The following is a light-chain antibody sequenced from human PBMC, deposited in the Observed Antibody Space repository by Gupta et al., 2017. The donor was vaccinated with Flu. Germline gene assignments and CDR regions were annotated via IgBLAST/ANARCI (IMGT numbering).Light chain of an antibody. J-gene: IGKJ2*01. CDR3: RQCESCPYA. CDR1: QSVVHTNGSTY. Sequence: VTLGQPASISCRSSQSVVHTNGSTYLHWFQQRPGQSPRRLIYKVSNRDSGVPDRFSGSGSGTDFTLNISRVEADDVGVYYCRQCESCPYAFGQGTKMEI. CDR2: KVS. V-gene: IGKV2-30*02.